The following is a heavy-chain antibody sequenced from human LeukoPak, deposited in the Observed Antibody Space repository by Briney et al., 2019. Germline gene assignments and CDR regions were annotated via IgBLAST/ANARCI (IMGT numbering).Heavy chain of an antibody. J-gene: IGHJ4*02. CDR1: GFTFSSYG. V-gene: IGHV3-30*02. CDR2: IRYDGSNK. CDR3: AKDPFEEYYFDY. D-gene: IGHD3-10*01. Sequence: PGGSLRLSCAASGFTFSSYGMHWVRQAPGKGLEWVAFIRYDGSNKYYADSVKGRFTISRDNSKNTLYLQMNSLRAEDTAVYYCAKDPFEEYYFDYWGQGTLVTVSS.